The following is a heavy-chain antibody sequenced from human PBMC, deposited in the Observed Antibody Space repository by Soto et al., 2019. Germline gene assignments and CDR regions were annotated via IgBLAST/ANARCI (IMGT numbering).Heavy chain of an antibody. J-gene: IGHJ5*02. Sequence: EVQLVESGGGLVKPGGSLRLSCAASGFTFSTFSMNWVRQAPGKGLEWVSSISSSSSFIFYADSVRGRFTISRDNAKNSLNLQMDSLRAEDTAVYYCARDRWFDPWGQGTLVTGSS. CDR1: GFTFSTFS. CDR3: ARDRWFDP. CDR2: ISSSSSFI. V-gene: IGHV3-21*01.